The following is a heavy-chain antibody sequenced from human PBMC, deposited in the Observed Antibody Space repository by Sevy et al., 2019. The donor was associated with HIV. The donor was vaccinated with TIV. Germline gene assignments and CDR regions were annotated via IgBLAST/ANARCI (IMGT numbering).Heavy chain of an antibody. CDR3: ARGQITTIGFDY. V-gene: IGHV4-31*03. CDR1: GDSISSSGYY. J-gene: IGHJ4*02. D-gene: IGHD1-1*01. CDR2: ILYSGNA. Sequence: SETLSLTCTVSGDSISSSGYYWSWIRQHPGEGLEWIGYILYSGNAYYNPSLKSRLIISLDTSKNQFSLKLSSVTAADTAVYYCARGQITTIGFDYWGQGTLVTVSS.